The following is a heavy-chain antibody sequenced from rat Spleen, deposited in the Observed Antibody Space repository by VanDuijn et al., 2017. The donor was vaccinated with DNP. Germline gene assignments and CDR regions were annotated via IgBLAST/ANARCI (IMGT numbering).Heavy chain of an antibody. D-gene: IGHD1-2*01. Sequence: EVQLVESGGDLVQPGRSLKLSCVASGFTFNNYWMTWIRQVPGKGLEWVASITSSGGSTYYPDSVKGRFTISRDNAKNTLYLQMNSLRSEDTAAYYCARERSSPYYYAMDAWGQGTSVTVSS. CDR3: ARERSSPYYYAMDA. V-gene: IGHV5-31*01. CDR2: ITSSGGST. J-gene: IGHJ4*01. CDR1: GFTFNNYW.